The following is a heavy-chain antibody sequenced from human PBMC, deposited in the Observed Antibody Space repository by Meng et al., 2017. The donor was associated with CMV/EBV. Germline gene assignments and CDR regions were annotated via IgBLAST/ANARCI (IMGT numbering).Heavy chain of an antibody. V-gene: IGHV3-30*02. CDR3: AKDLYYSFDY. Sequence: VGCGGGVVQLGGSVRLSCAASGFTFSSSAMHWVRQPPGKGLEWVSFIAHDGSAKTYTDSVKGRFTISRDDSENTVYLEMNSLRVEDTAVYYCAKDLYYSFDYWGQGTLVTVSS. CDR1: GFTFSSSA. D-gene: IGHD2-8*01. CDR2: IAHDGSAK. J-gene: IGHJ4*02.